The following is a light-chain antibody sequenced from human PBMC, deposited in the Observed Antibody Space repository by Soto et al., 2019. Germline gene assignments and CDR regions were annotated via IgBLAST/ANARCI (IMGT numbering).Light chain of an antibody. V-gene: IGKV1-39*01. CDR2: AAS. J-gene: IGKJ1*01. CDR3: QQSYSTPTWA. Sequence: DIQMTQSPSTLPASVGDRVTITCRASQSISSYLNWYQQKPGKAPKLLIYAASSLQSGVPSRFSGSGSGTDFTLNISSLQPEDFATYYCQQSYSTPTWAFGQGNKVDI. CDR1: QSISSY.